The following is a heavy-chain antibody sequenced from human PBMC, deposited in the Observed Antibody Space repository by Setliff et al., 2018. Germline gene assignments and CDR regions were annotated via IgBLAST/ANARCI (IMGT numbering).Heavy chain of an antibody. CDR3: ARVGTGMDV. D-gene: IGHD1-1*01. J-gene: IGHJ6*02. CDR1: GFTFSGYY. V-gene: IGHV3-48*01. Sequence: GGSLRLSCAASGFTFSGYYMQWVRQAPGKGLAWVSYIGESGNNIHYADSVKGRFTISRDNSKNTLYLQMGSLRAEDMAVYYCARVGTGMDVWGQGTTVTVSS. CDR2: IGESGNNI.